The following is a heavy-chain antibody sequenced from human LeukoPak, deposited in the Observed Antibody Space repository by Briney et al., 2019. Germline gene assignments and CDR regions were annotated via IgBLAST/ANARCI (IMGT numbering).Heavy chain of an antibody. Sequence: PGGSLRLSCAASGFTVSSNYMNWVRQAPGKGLEWVSYISSSGSTIYYADSVQGRFTISRDNAQNSLYLQMSSLRAEDTAVCYCARNVYNFDYWGQGTLVTVSS. CDR1: GFTVSSNY. CDR2: ISSSGSTI. V-gene: IGHV3-48*03. J-gene: IGHJ4*02. D-gene: IGHD3-10*02. CDR3: ARNVYNFDY.